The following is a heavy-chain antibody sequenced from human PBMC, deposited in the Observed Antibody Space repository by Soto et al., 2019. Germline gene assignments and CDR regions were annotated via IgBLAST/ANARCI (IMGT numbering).Heavy chain of an antibody. Sequence: GESLKISCKGSGYSFTSYWIGWVRQMPGKGLEWMGIIYPGDSDTRYSPSFQGQVTISADKSISTAYLQWSSLKASDTAMYYCARGGYDFWSGYYSPGDYYYMDVWGKGTTVTVSS. CDR1: GYSFTSYW. CDR3: ARGGYDFWSGYYSPGDYYYMDV. CDR2: IYPGDSDT. D-gene: IGHD3-3*01. V-gene: IGHV5-51*01. J-gene: IGHJ6*03.